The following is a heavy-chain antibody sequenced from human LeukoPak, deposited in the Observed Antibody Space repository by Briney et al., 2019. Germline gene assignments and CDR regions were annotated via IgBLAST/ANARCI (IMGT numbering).Heavy chain of an antibody. D-gene: IGHD3-16*01. CDR3: ARDYGWFDP. Sequence: ASVKVSCKASGYTFTSYYMHWVRQAPGQGLEWMGIINPSGGSTSYAQKFQGRVTMTRDTSTSTAYMELRSLRSDDTAVYYCARDYGWFDPWGQGTLVTVSS. V-gene: IGHV1-46*01. J-gene: IGHJ5*02. CDR1: GYTFTSYY. CDR2: INPSGGST.